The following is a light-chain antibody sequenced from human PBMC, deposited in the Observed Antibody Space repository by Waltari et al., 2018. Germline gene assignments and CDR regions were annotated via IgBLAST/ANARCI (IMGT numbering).Light chain of an antibody. V-gene: IGLV1-44*01. CDR3: ASWDNSLNVVV. Sequence: QSVLTQPPPASGTPGQRVTSSCPGRSSNIGTETVTWYQQLPGTAPTLLIYSHTPRPSGVPDRFSGSKSGTSASLAISGLQPEDEADYYCASWDNSLNVVVFGGGTKLTVL. CDR1: SSNIGTET. CDR2: SHT. J-gene: IGLJ2*01.